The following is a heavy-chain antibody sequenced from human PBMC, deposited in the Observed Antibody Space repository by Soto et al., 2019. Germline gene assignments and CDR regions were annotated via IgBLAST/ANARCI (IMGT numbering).Heavy chain of an antibody. Sequence: SVNVSFKASGTFKSYSITWVRQAPGQGLEWMGVITPIFGTTNYAQKFQGRVTITADESTSTAYMELSSLRSGDTAVYYCARLRRETYVNEAFDIWG. CDR2: ITPIFGTT. J-gene: IGHJ3*02. CDR1: GTFKSYS. CDR3: ARLRRETYVNEAFDI. V-gene: IGHV1-69*13. D-gene: IGHD3-16*01.